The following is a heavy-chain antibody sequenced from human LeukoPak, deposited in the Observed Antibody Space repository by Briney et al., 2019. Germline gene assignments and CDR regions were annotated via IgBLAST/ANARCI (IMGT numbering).Heavy chain of an antibody. CDR2: INWNGGST. D-gene: IGHD5-18*01. CDR1: GFTFDDYG. CDR3: AKDRHTAMVGY. V-gene: IGHV3-20*04. J-gene: IGHJ4*02. Sequence: GGSLRLSCAASGFTFDDYGMSWVRQAPGKGLEWVSGINWNGGSTGYADSVKGRFTISRDNAKNSLYLQMNSLRAEDTAVYYCAKDRHTAMVGYWGQGTLVTVSS.